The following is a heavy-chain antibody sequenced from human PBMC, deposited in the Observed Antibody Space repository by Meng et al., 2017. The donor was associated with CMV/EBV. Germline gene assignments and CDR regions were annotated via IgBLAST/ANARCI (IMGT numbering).Heavy chain of an antibody. CDR3: ARVNHRTIFGVVNQKRAKGGWFDP. Sequence: YYWSWIRQPPGKGLEWIGEINHHGSTSYNPSLKSRVTISVNTSKNQFSLKLSSVTAADTAVYYCARVNHRTIFGVVNQKRAKGGWFDPWGQGTLVTVSS. D-gene: IGHD3-3*01. CDR1: YY. J-gene: IGHJ5*02. V-gene: IGHV4-34*01. CDR2: INHHGST.